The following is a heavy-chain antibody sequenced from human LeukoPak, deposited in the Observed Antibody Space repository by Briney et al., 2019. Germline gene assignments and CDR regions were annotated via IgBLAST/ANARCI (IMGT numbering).Heavy chain of an antibody. CDR3: ARALPPITMIVVVIENSYYFDY. J-gene: IGHJ4*02. CDR2: INPNSGGT. CDR1: GFTFTGYY. V-gene: IGHV1-2*02. D-gene: IGHD3-22*01. Sequence: GASVKVSCKASGFTFTGYYMHWVWQAPGQGLEWMGWINPNSGGTNYAQKFQGRVTMTRDTSTSTVYMELSSLRSEDTAVYYCARALPPITMIVVVIENSYYFDYWGQGTLVTVSS.